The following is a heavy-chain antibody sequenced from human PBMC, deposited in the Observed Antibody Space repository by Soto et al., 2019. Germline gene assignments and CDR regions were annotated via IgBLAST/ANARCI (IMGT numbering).Heavy chain of an antibody. CDR1: GGSISSGGYS. CDR2: IYHSGST. D-gene: IGHD3-10*01. Sequence: SETLSLTCAVSGGSISSGGYSWSWIRQPPGKGLEWIGYIYHSGSTYYNPSLKSRVTISVDRSKNQFSLKLSSVTAADTAVYYCARVSGNRRNWFDPWGQGTLVTVSS. J-gene: IGHJ5*02. V-gene: IGHV4-30-2*01. CDR3: ARVSGNRRNWFDP.